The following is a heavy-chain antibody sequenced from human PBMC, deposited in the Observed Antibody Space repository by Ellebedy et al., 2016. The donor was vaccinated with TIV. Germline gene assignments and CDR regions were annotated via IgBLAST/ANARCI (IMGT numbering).Heavy chain of an antibody. V-gene: IGHV3-7*03. CDR2: INPDGSEK. J-gene: IGHJ4*02. CDR1: GFTFSSYA. D-gene: IGHD2-2*02. CDR3: ARARCSNSDCYIPGY. Sequence: GESLKISCAASGFTFSSYAMSWVRQAPGKGLEWVANINPDGSEKYYVDSVKGRFTISRDNAKNSLYLQMNTLRAEDTAVYYCARARCSNSDCYIPGYWGQGTPVTVSS.